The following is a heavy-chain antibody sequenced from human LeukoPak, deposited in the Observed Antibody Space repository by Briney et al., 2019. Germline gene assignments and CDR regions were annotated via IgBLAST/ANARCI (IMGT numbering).Heavy chain of an antibody. Sequence: SQTLSLTCTVSGGSISSGSYYWSWLRQPAGTGLEWLGRIYTSGSTNYNPSLKSRVTISIDTYKNQFSLKLSAVTAADTAVYYCAREDWGYGHYYYYMDVWGKGTTVTVSS. V-gene: IGHV4-61*02. CDR3: AREDWGYGHYYYYMDV. D-gene: IGHD3/OR15-3a*01. J-gene: IGHJ6*03. CDR2: IYTSGST. CDR1: GGSISSGSYY.